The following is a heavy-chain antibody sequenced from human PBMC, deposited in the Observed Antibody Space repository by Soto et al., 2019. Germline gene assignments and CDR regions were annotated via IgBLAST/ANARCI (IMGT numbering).Heavy chain of an antibody. Sequence: QVQLVESGGGVVQPGRSLRISCAASGFSFDNFGMHWVRQSPGKGLEWVALISFDGNRKYYADSVKGRFTISRDNPKNTLYLQMNSLIGDDTAVYYCAKEYEFLRGHYTGEFDNRGQGTLFTVSS. V-gene: IGHV3-30*18. D-gene: IGHD3-3*01. CDR1: GFSFDNFG. CDR2: ISFDGNRK. CDR3: AKEYEFLRGHYTGEFDN. J-gene: IGHJ4*02.